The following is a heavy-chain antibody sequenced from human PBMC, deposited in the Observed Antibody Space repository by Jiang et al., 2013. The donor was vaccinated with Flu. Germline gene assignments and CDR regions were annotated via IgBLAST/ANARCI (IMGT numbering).Heavy chain of an antibody. V-gene: IGHV3-73*01. D-gene: IGHD4-23*01. CDR1: GFAFSDSA. CDR2: IRSKANNYAT. J-gene: IGHJ5*02. Sequence: QLLESGGGLVQPGGSLKLSCAASGFAFSDSAMHWVRQASGKGLEWIGRIRSKANNYATAYAASVEGRFTISRDDSKNTAYLQMNSLKAEDTAMYFCTRQASMVTENWFDPWGQGTLVTVSS. CDR3: TRQASMVTENWFDP.